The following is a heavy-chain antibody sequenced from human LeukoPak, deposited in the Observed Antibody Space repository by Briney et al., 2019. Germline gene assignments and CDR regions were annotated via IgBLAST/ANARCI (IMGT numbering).Heavy chain of an antibody. V-gene: IGHV3-7*01. CDR2: IKQDGSEE. D-gene: IGHD3-10*01. CDR3: ARDRFLVRGPPRYYFDY. J-gene: IGHJ4*02. Sequence: GGSLRLSCAASGFTFSNYWMSWVRQAPGKGLEGVGNIKQDGSEENYVDSVKGRFTISRDNAKNALHLQMNGLRAEDTAVYYCARDRFLVRGPPRYYFDYWGQGTLVTVSS. CDR1: GFTFSNYW.